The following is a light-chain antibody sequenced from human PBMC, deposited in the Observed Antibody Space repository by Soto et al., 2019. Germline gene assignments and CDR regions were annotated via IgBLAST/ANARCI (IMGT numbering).Light chain of an antibody. V-gene: IGKV1-5*01. J-gene: IGKJ5*01. CDR2: AAS. Sequence: DIQMTQSPSTLSASVGDRVTITCRASQSISTWLAWYQQKPGKAPKLLIYAASTRAAGIPDRFSGSGSGTDFTLTITRLEPEDSAVYFCQQYTGPPTTFGQGTRLQIK. CDR3: QQYTGPPTT. CDR1: QSISTW.